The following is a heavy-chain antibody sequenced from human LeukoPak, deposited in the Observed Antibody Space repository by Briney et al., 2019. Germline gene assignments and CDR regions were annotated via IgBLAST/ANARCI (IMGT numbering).Heavy chain of an antibody. Sequence: GGSLRLSCAASGFTFSSYSMNWVRQAPGKGREWVSSIRSSSSYIYYADSVKGRLTISRDNAKNSLYLQMNSLRAEDTAVYYCAKEGYWGQGTLVTVSS. CDR2: IRSSSSYI. CDR1: GFTFSSYS. V-gene: IGHV3-21*01. J-gene: IGHJ4*02. CDR3: AKEGY.